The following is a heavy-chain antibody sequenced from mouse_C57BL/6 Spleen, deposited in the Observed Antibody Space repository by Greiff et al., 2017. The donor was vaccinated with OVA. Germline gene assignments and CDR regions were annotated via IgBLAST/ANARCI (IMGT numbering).Heavy chain of an antibody. D-gene: IGHD5-5*01. CDR2: IYPGSGNT. V-gene: IGHV1-66*01. Sequence: VQLQQSGPELVKPGASVKISCKASGYSFTSYYIHWVKQRPGQGLEWIGWIYPGSGNTKYNEKFKGKATLTADTSSSTAYMQLSSLTSEDSAVYYCAREADYPFDYWGQGTTLTVSS. CDR3: AREADYPFDY. CDR1: GYSFTSYY. J-gene: IGHJ2*01.